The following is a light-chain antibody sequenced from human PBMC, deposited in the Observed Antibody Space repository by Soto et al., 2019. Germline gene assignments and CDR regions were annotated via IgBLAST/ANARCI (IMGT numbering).Light chain of an antibody. CDR1: SSNIGAGYD. CDR3: QSYDSSLSAFV. Sequence: QSVLTQPPSVSGAPGQTVTISCTGRSSNIGAGYDVHWYQQLPGTAPKLLIYGNSNRPSGVPDRFSGSKSGTSASLAITGLQAEDEADYYCQSYDSSLSAFVFGTGTKLTVL. CDR2: GNS. J-gene: IGLJ1*01. V-gene: IGLV1-40*01.